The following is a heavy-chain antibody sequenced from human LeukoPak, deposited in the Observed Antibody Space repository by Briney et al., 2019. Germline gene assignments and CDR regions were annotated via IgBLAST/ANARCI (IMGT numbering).Heavy chain of an antibody. D-gene: IGHD6-13*01. CDR2: IYYSGST. Sequence: SGTLTLTCTVSGGSISSYYWSWIRQPPGKGLEWIGYIYYSGSTNYNPSLKSRVTISVDTSKNQFSLKLSSVTAADTAVYYCARAEGIAAAEDYWGQGTLVTVSS. CDR1: GGSISSYY. J-gene: IGHJ4*02. V-gene: IGHV4-59*01. CDR3: ARAEGIAAAEDY.